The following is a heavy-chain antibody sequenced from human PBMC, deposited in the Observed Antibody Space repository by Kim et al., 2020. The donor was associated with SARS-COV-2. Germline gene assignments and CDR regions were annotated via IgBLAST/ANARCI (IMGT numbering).Heavy chain of an antibody. J-gene: IGHJ5*02. V-gene: IGHV4-59*01. Sequence: PPLKSRVTIAVDTSKNQFSLKLSSVTAADTAVYYCAREGSSSWYSWFDPWGQGTLVTVSS. CDR3: AREGSSSWYSWFDP. D-gene: IGHD6-13*01.